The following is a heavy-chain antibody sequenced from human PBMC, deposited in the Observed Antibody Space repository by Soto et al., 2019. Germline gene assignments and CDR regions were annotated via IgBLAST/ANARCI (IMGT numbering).Heavy chain of an antibody. CDR1: GFTVSSDY. J-gene: IGHJ2*01. V-gene: IGHV3-66*01. Sequence: EVPLVESGGGLVQPGGSLRLSCAASGFTVSSDYMSWVRQAPGKGLEWVSVIYSGGSTYYADSVKGRFTISRDNSKNTLYLQMNSLRAEDTAVYYCAREAATYWYFDLWGRGTLVTVSS. D-gene: IGHD6-25*01. CDR3: AREAATYWYFDL. CDR2: IYSGGST.